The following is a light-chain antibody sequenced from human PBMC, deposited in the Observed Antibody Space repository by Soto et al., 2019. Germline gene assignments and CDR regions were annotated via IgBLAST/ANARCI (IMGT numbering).Light chain of an antibody. J-gene: IGLJ1*01. CDR3: CSYTGNSTLYG. CDR2: DVS. V-gene: IGLV2-14*03. CDR1: SNDIGTYDY. Sequence: QHPSASGSPGQSIAISCTGTSNDIGTYDYVSWYQQHPGKVPKLMIFDVSNRPSGVSNRFSGSKSGNTASLTISGLQAEDEADYYCCSYTGNSTLYGFGSGTKVTVL.